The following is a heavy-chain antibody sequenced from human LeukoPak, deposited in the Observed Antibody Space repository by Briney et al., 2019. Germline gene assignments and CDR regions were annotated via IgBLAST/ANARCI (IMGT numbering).Heavy chain of an antibody. CDR1: GFSFSDYR. D-gene: IGHD3-10*01. CDR2: IYIDGVGT. CDR3: VTARGRF. V-gene: IGHV3-74*01. J-gene: IGHJ6*01. Sequence: GGSLRLSCVASGFSFSDYRMHWVRRAPGKGLVWVSRIYIDGVGTAYADFVKGRFIISGDNAKNTLYLQMNSLTSEDTAVYYCVTARGRFWGKGTTVTVSS.